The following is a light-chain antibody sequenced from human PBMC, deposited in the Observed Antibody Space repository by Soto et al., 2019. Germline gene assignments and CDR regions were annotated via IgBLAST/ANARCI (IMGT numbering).Light chain of an antibody. CDR1: QNINNY. CDR2: AAS. J-gene: IGKJ3*01. CDR3: QQYYSYPFT. V-gene: IGKV1-16*01. Sequence: DIQMTQSPSSLSASVGDRVTLTCQASQNINNYLNWYQQKPGRAPKLLIYAASTLQSGVPSRFSGSGSGTDFTLTISCLQSEDFATYYCQQYYSYPFTFGPGTKVDIK.